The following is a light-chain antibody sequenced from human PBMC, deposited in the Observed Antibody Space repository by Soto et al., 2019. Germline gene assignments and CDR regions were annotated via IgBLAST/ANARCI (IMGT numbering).Light chain of an antibody. V-gene: IGKV3-15*01. CDR2: GAA. J-gene: IGKJ1*01. Sequence: EIVQTQSPATLSVSPGERATLSCRASQSVFSSLAWFQQKPGQAPRLLIYGAATRATGIPARFSGSGSGTEFSLTISSLQSEDFAVYYCQQYHNWPAFGQGTKVEIK. CDR1: QSVFSS. CDR3: QQYHNWPA.